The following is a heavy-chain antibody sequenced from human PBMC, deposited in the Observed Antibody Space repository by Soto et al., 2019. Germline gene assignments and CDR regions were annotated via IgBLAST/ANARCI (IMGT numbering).Heavy chain of an antibody. J-gene: IGHJ4*02. CDR1: GFTFSRHW. CDR2: INSDGSST. CDR3: ARGRPATRCSRY. D-gene: IGHD5-12*01. V-gene: IGHV3-74*01. Sequence: GGSLRLSCAASGFTFSRHWMHWVRQAPGKGLMWVSRINSDGSSTSYAESVKGRFTISRDNAKNTVFLQMNSLRAEDSAVYYCARGRPATRCSRYWGRGVLVPVSS.